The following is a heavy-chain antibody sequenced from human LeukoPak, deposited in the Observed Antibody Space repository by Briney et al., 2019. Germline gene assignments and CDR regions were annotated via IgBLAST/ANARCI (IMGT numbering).Heavy chain of an antibody. CDR2: IYYSGST. J-gene: IGHJ4*02. CDR3: ARGVPDFWSGYYRGGYFDY. V-gene: IGHV4-59*01. D-gene: IGHD3-3*01. Sequence: PSETLSLTCTVSGGSISSYYWSWIRQPPGKGLEWIGYIYYSGSTNYNPSLKSRVTISVDTSKNQFSLKLSSVTAADTAVYYCARGVPDFWSGYYRGGYFDYWGQGTLVTVSS. CDR1: GGSISSYY.